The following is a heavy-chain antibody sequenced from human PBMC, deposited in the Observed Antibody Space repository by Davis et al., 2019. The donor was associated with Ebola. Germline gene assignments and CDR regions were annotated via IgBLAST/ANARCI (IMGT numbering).Heavy chain of an antibody. D-gene: IGHD2-8*02. V-gene: IGHV1-8*01. CDR2: MNPNSGNT. Sequence: ASVKVSCKASGYTFTSYDINWVRQATGQGLEWMGWMNPNSGNTGYAQKFQGRVTMTRNTSISTAYMELSSLRSEDTAVYYCARGLPCTGGVCYWYYYYGMDVWGQGTTVTVSS. CDR3: ARGLPCTGGVCYWYYYYGMDV. J-gene: IGHJ6*02. CDR1: GYTFTSYD.